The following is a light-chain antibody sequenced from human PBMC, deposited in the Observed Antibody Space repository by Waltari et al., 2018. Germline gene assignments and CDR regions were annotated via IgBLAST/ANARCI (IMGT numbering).Light chain of an antibody. Sequence: SVLTQPPSASGTPGQRAGSSCSGSSSNPGSNYPYWYHHLPAPAPKLLIYSNNQRPSGVPDRFSAYKYGTSASLAISGLRSEDEAVYYCASWDDSHYVFGTGTKVTVL. CDR3: ASWDDSHYV. J-gene: IGLJ1*01. V-gene: IGLV1-47*02. CDR2: SNN. CDR1: SSNPGSNY.